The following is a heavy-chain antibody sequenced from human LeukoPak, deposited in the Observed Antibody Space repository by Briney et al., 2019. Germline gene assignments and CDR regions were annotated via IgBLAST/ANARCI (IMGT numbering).Heavy chain of an antibody. CDR1: GGSFSGYY. V-gene: IGHV4-34*01. CDR2: INHRGST. Sequence: SETLSLTCAVYGGSFSGYYWSWIRQPPGKGLEWIGEINHRGSTNYNPSLKRRVTISLDTSKNQFSLKLSSVTAADTAVYYCAKSLYGSGSYYNWFDPWGQGTLVTVSS. CDR3: AKSLYGSGSYYNWFDP. D-gene: IGHD3-10*01. J-gene: IGHJ5*02.